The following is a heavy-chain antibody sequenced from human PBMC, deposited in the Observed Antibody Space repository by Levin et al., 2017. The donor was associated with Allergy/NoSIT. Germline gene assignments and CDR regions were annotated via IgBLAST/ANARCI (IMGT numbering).Heavy chain of an antibody. CDR2: IHDSGST. D-gene: IGHD6-6*01. CDR1: GGSTTSYY. CDR3: ARDREGSSPSPFDS. Sequence: PSETLSLTCVVSGGSTTSYYWNWIRQPPGKGLEWIAYIHDSGSTNSNPSLKSRVTVSIDSSKNQFSLKLNSVTAADTAVYYCARDREGSSPSPFDSWGQGTMVTVSS. V-gene: IGHV4-59*01. J-gene: IGHJ3*02.